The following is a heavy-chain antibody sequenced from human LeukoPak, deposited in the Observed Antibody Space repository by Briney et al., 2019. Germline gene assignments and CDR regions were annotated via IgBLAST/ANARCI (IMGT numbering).Heavy chain of an antibody. CDR3: ATPRFSTAYYESSEVDY. Sequence: GGSLRLSCAASGFTFSSYSMNWVRQAPGKGLEWVSSISSSSSYIYYADSVKGRFTISRDNAKNSLYLQMNSLRAEDTAVYYCATPRFSTAYYESSEVDYWGQGTLVTVSS. V-gene: IGHV3-21*01. J-gene: IGHJ4*02. CDR2: ISSSSSYI. D-gene: IGHD3-9*01. CDR1: GFTFSSYS.